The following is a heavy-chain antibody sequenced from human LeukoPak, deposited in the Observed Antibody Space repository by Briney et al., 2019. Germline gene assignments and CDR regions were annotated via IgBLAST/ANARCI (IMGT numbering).Heavy chain of an antibody. CDR3: AKPPASVWYSYFFDL. CDR1: GFTFSNYA. CDR2: ISGSGDNT. Sequence: PGGSLRLSCAASGFTFSNYAMSWVRQAPGKGLEWVSAISGSGDNTYFADSVKGRFTISRDNSEKTLYLQMSSLRAEDTAVYYCAKPPASVWYSYFFDLWGQGILVTVSS. J-gene: IGHJ4*02. D-gene: IGHD6-19*01. V-gene: IGHV3-23*01.